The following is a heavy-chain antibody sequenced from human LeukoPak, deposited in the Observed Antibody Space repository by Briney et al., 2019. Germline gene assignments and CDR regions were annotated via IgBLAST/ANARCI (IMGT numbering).Heavy chain of an antibody. J-gene: IGHJ4*02. CDR1: GFTFSSYW. CDR3: AKGYHYDSSGYYGGFDY. V-gene: IGHV3-7*03. Sequence: GGSLRLSCAASGFTFSSYWMSWVRQAPGKGLEWVANIKQDGSEKYYVDSVKGRFTISRDNAKNSLYLQMNSLRAEDTALYYCAKGYHYDSSGYYGGFDYWGQGTLVTVSS. D-gene: IGHD3-22*01. CDR2: IKQDGSEK.